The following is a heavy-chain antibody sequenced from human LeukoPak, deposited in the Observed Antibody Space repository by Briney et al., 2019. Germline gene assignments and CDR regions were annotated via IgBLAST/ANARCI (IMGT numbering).Heavy chain of an antibody. V-gene: IGHV3-7*01. Sequence: GGSLRLSCTASGFTFSDYWMTWVRQAPGKGPEWVANIKQDGSQRYYVDSVRGRFTISRDNARNSLFLQMNGLRAEDTAVYYCARRGGSSSRRSPIDYWGQGTLVTVSS. D-gene: IGHD6-6*01. J-gene: IGHJ4*02. CDR2: IKQDGSQR. CDR1: GFTFSDYW. CDR3: ARRGGSSSRRSPIDY.